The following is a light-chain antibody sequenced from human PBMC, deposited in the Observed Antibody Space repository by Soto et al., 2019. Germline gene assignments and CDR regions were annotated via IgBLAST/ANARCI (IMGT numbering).Light chain of an antibody. J-gene: IGKJ3*01. V-gene: IGKV3-15*01. Sequence: VKRQSPATLSVSPREGATLSCRASQGIGFTLAWYQLKPGQPPRLLIYDTSTRATGTPARFSGSRSGAEFTLTINSLQSEDFAVYYCQQRSSAPFTSARRAKVDI. CDR1: QGIGFT. CDR2: DTS. CDR3: QQRSSAPFT.